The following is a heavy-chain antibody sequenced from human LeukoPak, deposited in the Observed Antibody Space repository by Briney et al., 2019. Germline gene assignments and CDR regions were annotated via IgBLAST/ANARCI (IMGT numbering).Heavy chain of an antibody. CDR2: ISAYNGNT. J-gene: IGHJ4*02. CDR1: GYTFPGNV. CDR3: ARDYYDSSGYFNFDY. V-gene: IGHV1-18*01. D-gene: IGHD3-22*01. Sequence: ASVKVSCKASGYTFPGNVLSWGGQPLEQGLGGWGGISAYNGNTNYAQKLQGRVTMTTDTSTSTAYMELRSLRSDDTAVYYCARDYYDSSGYFNFDYWGQGTLVTVSS.